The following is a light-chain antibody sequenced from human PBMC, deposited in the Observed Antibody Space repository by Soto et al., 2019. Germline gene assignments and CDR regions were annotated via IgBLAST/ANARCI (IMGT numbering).Light chain of an antibody. Sequence: EIVLTQSPATLSLSPGERVTLSCRASQTVRSSLAWYQQKPGQAPRLIIYEASNRATGIPARFSGSGSVTDFTLTISSLEPEYFAVYYCQQHIDWPLTFGGGTKVEI. CDR1: QTVRSS. V-gene: IGKV3-11*01. CDR2: EAS. CDR3: QQHIDWPLT. J-gene: IGKJ4*01.